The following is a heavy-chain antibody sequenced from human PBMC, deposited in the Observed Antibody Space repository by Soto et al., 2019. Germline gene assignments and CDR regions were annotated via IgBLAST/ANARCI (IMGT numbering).Heavy chain of an antibody. CDR1: GFTFSSYA. Sequence: GGSLRLSCAASGFTFSSYAMHWVRQAPGKGLEWVAVISYDGSNKYYADSVKGRFTISRDNSKNTLYLQMNSLRAEDTAVYYCARDGGFAAAEDYWGQGTLVTVSS. V-gene: IGHV3-30-3*01. D-gene: IGHD6-13*01. J-gene: IGHJ4*02. CDR2: ISYDGSNK. CDR3: ARDGGFAAAEDY.